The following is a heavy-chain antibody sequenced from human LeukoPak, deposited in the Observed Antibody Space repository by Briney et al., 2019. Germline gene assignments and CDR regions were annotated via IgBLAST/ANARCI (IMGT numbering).Heavy chain of an antibody. J-gene: IGHJ4*02. D-gene: IGHD3-3*01. CDR1: GGSFSGYY. V-gene: IGHV4-34*01. CDR3: ARSAGDFWSGGPVDGYKAALDY. CDR2: INHSGST. Sequence: PSETLSLTCAVYGGSFSGYYWSWIRQPPGKGLEWIGEINHSGSTNYNPSLKSRVTISVDTSKNQFSLKLSSVTAADTAVYHCARSAGDFWSGGPVDGYKAALDYWGQGTLVTVSS.